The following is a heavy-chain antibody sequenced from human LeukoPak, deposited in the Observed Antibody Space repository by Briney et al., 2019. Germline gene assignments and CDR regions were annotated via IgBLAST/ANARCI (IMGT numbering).Heavy chain of an antibody. D-gene: IGHD3-10*01. V-gene: IGHV4-34*01. CDR2: INHSGST. CDR1: GGSFSGYY. CDR3: ARGEERGSGTVHFDY. Sequence: SETLSLTCAVYGGSFSGYYWSWIRQPPGKGLEWIGEINHSGSTNYNPSLKSRVTISVDTSKNQFSLKLSSVTAADTAVYYCARGEERGSGTVHFDYWGQGTLVTVSS. J-gene: IGHJ4*02.